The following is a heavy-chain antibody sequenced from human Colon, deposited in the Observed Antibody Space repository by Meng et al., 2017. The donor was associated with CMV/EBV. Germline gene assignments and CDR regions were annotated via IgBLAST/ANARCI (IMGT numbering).Heavy chain of an antibody. CDR3: ARQRRRINLLKGNEADFHGDMDV. CDR2: IYKSGTT. V-gene: IGHV4-59*08. Sequence: SETLSLTCSVSGVSMSLYYWSWIRQAPGKGLEWIGHIYKSGTTKYNPSLESRVTISADTSKNEFSLKLRSVTAADTAVYYCARQRRRINLLKGNEADFHGDMDVWGQGTTVTVSS. J-gene: IGHJ6*02. D-gene: IGHD3-10*01. CDR1: GVSMSLYY.